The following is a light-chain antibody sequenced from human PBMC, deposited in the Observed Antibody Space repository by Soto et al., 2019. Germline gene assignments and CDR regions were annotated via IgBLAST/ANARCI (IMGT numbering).Light chain of an antibody. V-gene: IGKV3-20*01. CDR2: GAS. J-gene: IGKJ1*01. Sequence: EIVLTQSPGTLSLSPGERATLSCRASQSVSSSYLAWYQQKPGQAPRLLIYGASSRATGIPDRFSGSGSGTDFILTISRLETEDLAVSYCQQYGSSPRTFGQGTKVEIK. CDR3: QQYGSSPRT. CDR1: QSVSSSY.